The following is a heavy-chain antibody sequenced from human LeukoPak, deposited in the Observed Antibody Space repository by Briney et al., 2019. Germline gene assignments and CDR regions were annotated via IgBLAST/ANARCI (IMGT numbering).Heavy chain of an antibody. J-gene: IGHJ6*03. CDR3: ARAAPTGSYYYCYMDV. CDR2: IIPIFGTA. V-gene: IGHV1-69*05. Sequence: SVKVSCRASGGTFSSYAISWVRQAPGQGLEWMGGIIPIFGTANYAQKFQGRVTITTDESTSTAYMELSSLRSEDTAVYYCARAAPTGSYYYCYMDVWGKGTTVTVSS. CDR1: GGTFSSYA. D-gene: IGHD4-11*01.